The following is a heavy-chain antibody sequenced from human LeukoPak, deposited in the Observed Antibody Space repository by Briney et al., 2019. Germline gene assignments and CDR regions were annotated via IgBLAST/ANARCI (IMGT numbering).Heavy chain of an antibody. J-gene: IGHJ4*02. Sequence: ASVKVSCKASGYTFTSYYMHWVRQAPGQGFEWMGIIDPSGGSTSYAQKFQGRVTMTRDTSTSTVYMELSSLRSEDTAVYYCARTYYYDSSGYRFDYGGQGTLVTVSS. V-gene: IGHV1-46*01. CDR3: ARTYYYDSSGYRFDY. CDR2: IDPSGGST. CDR1: GYTFTSYY. D-gene: IGHD3-22*01.